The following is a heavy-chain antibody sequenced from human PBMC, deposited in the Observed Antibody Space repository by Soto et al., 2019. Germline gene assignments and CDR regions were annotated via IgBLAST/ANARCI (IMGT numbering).Heavy chain of an antibody. J-gene: IGHJ6*04. CDR3: GRDGWRVGDYYFGMDV. Sequence: PGGSLRLSCAASGFTFSSYEMSWVRQAPGKGLEWVSYISSSGSTIYYADSVKGRFTISSDSAKNSLYLQMNSLRAEDTAVYYCGRDGWRVGDYYFGMDVCGGGTTVTGSS. CDR2: ISSSGSTI. V-gene: IGHV3-48*03. CDR1: GFTFSSYE. D-gene: IGHD6-19*01.